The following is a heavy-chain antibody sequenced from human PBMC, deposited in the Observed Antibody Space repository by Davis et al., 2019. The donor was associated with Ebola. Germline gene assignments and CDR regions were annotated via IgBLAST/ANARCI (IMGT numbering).Heavy chain of an antibody. J-gene: IGHJ4*02. V-gene: IGHV1-2*02. CDR3: ARDDKVMHFDY. D-gene: IGHD3-16*01. Sequence: ASVKVSCKASGYTFIDSYLHWVRQAPGQGLEWMGWISLNSGSTKYSHKFQGRVTMTRDTSINTAHVELSGLRSDDTAMYYCARDDKVMHFDYWGQGTLVTVSS. CDR1: GYTFIDSY. CDR2: ISLNSGST.